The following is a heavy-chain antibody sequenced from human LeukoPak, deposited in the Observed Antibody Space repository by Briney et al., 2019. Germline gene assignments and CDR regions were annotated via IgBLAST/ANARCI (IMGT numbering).Heavy chain of an antibody. D-gene: IGHD1-1*01. V-gene: IGHV1-24*01. CDR1: GYTLTELS. CDR3: ATDPAGTTAFDI. Sequence: ASVKVSCKVSGYTLTELSMHWVRQAPGKGIEWMGGFDPEDGETIYAQKFQGRVTMTEDKSPDTVYMELSSLRSEDTAVYYCATDPAGTTAFDIWGQGTMVTVSS. CDR2: FDPEDGET. J-gene: IGHJ3*02.